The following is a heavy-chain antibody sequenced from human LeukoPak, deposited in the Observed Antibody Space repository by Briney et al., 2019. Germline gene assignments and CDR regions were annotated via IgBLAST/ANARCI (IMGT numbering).Heavy chain of an antibody. D-gene: IGHD3-10*01. CDR2: IYHSGST. CDR3: ARTKLYYASMDV. V-gene: IGHV4-4*02. Sequence: SETLSLTCAVSGGSISSSNWWSWVRQPPGKGLEWIGEIYHSGSTNYNPSLKSRVTISVDTSKNQFSLKLSSVTAADTAVYYCARTKLYYASMDVWGKGTTVTISS. J-gene: IGHJ6*03. CDR1: GGSISSSNW.